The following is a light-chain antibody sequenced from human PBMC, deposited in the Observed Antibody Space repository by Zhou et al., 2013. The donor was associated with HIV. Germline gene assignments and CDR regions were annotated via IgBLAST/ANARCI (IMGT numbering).Light chain of an antibody. V-gene: IGKV1-27*01. CDR3: LQHNNYPLT. CDR2: HAS. Sequence: DIQMTQSPSSVSASVGDRVTITCRASQGIRNSLSWYQQKPGKVPKLLIYHASTLQSGVPSRFSGSGSGTDFTLTISSLQPEDVATYYCLQHNNYPLTFGQGTRVEIK. CDR1: QGIRNS. J-gene: IGKJ1*01.